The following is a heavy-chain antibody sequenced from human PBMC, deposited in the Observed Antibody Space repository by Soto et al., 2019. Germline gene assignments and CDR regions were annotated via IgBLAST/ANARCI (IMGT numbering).Heavy chain of an antibody. CDR1: GYTFTSYA. Sequence: QVQLVQSGAEVKKPGASVKVSCKASGYTFTSYAMHWVRQAPGRRLEWMGWINAGNGNTKYSQKFQGRVTITRDTSASTAYMELSSLRSEDTAVYYCASSVAVAGPFDYWGQGTLVTVSS. D-gene: IGHD6-19*01. V-gene: IGHV1-3*01. CDR2: INAGNGNT. CDR3: ASSVAVAGPFDY. J-gene: IGHJ4*02.